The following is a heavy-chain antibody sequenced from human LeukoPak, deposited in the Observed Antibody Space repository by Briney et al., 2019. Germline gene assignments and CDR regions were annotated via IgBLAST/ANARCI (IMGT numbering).Heavy chain of an antibody. D-gene: IGHD6-6*01. J-gene: IGHJ4*02. CDR1: GGTFSTYA. V-gene: IGHV1-69*05. CDR3: VSPGYSSSSVDIGFDY. Sequence: GASVKVSCKASGGTFSTYAISWVRQAPGQGLEWMGGIIPIFGTTNYAQKFQGRVTITTDESTGTAYMELSSLRSEDTAVYYCVSPGYSSSSVDIGFDYWGQGTLVTVSS. CDR2: IIPIFGTT.